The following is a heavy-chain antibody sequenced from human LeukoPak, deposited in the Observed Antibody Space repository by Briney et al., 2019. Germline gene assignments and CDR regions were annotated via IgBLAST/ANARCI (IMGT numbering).Heavy chain of an antibody. J-gene: IGHJ6*03. Sequence: GASVKVSCKASGYTFTSYDINWVRQATGQGLEWMGWMNPNSGNTGYAQKFQGRVTITRNTSISTAYMELSSLRSEDTAVYYCARSESSIAARALYYYYYMDVWGKGTTVTVSS. CDR1: GYTFTSYD. D-gene: IGHD6-6*01. CDR2: MNPNSGNT. V-gene: IGHV1-8*03. CDR3: ARSESSIAARALYYYYYMDV.